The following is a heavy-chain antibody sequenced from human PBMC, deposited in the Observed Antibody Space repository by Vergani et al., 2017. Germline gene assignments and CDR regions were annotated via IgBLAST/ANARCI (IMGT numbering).Heavy chain of an antibody. CDR3: AREFTVAAKGHDAFDI. Sequence: QVQLVQSGAEVKKPGASVKVSCKASGYTFNSYGISWVRQAPGQGLEWMGWISAYNGNTNYAPKLQGRVTMTTDTSTSTAYMELRSLRSDDTAVYYCAREFTVAAKGHDAFDIWGQGTMVTVSS. V-gene: IGHV1-18*01. CDR2: ISAYNGNT. J-gene: IGHJ3*02. D-gene: IGHD2-15*01. CDR1: GYTFNSYG.